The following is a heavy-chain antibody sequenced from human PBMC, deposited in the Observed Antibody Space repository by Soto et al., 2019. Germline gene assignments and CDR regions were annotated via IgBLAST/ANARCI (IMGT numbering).Heavy chain of an antibody. CDR3: AXILSGXXILXXYXXXXIDY. J-gene: IGHJ4*02. V-gene: IGHV2-26*01. D-gene: IGHD3-9*01. CDR1: GFSLSNARMG. CDR2: IFSNDEK. Sequence: QVTLKESGPVLVKPTETLTLTCTVSGFSLSNARMGVSWIRQPPGKALEWLAHIFSNDEKSYSTSLKSRLTIAKDTSKSQVVLTMTNMDPVDTATYYCAXILSGXXILXXYXXXXIDYWGQGTLVTVSS.